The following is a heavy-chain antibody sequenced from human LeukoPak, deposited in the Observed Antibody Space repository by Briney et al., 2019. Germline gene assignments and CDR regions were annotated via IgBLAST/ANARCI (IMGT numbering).Heavy chain of an antibody. CDR3: ARDNSIADRGWWFDP. CDR2: ISAHNGNR. J-gene: IGHJ5*02. CDR1: GYTFTSYG. D-gene: IGHD4-23*01. Sequence: ASVKVSCKASGYTFTSYGISWVRQAPGQGLEWMAWISAHNGNRNYAQKFQGRVTMTRDTPTSTVYMELSSLRSDDTAVYYCARDNSIADRGWWFDPWGQGTLVTVSS. V-gene: IGHV1-18*01.